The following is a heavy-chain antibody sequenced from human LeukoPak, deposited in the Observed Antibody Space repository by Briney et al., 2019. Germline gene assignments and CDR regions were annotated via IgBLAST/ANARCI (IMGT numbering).Heavy chain of an antibody. Sequence: PGGSLRLSCAASGFTFSSYSMNWVRQAPGKGLEWVSYISSSSSTIYYADSVKGRFTISRDNAKNSLYLQMNSLRAEDTAVYYCARGGYYDSSGTKTTYYYYYYMDVWGKGTTVTVSS. CDR3: ARGGYYDSSGTKTTYYYYYYMDV. CDR1: GFTFSSYS. J-gene: IGHJ6*03. V-gene: IGHV3-48*01. CDR2: ISSSSSTI. D-gene: IGHD3-22*01.